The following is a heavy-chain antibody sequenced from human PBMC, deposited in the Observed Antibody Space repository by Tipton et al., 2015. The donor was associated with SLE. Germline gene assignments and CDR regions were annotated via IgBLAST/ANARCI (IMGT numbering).Heavy chain of an antibody. CDR2: IYYSGST. Sequence: TLSLTCTVSGGSITSANYYWSWTRQPPGKGLEWIGYIYYSGSTNYNPSLKSRVTISVDTSKNQFSLKLSSVTAADTAVYYCARGSNYAFDIWGQGTMVTVSS. D-gene: IGHD6-13*01. CDR3: ARGSNYAFDI. CDR1: GGSITSANYY. V-gene: IGHV4-61*01. J-gene: IGHJ3*02.